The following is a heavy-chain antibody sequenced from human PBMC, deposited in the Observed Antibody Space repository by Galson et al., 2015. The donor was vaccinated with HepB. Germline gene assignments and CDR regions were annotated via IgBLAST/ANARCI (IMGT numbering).Heavy chain of an antibody. CDR1: GYTVINYF. D-gene: IGHD5/OR15-5a*01. V-gene: IGHV1-46*01. J-gene: IGHJ4*02. Sequence: SVKASCKASGYTVINYFLHWVRQAPGQGLEWMGVINPSGGTTTYAQKFQGRVTLTRDTSTSTLYMELSSLRSEDTAVYYCARAARDFYDSSYFDLWGQGTLVTVSS. CDR2: INPSGGTT. CDR3: ARAARDFYDSSYFDL.